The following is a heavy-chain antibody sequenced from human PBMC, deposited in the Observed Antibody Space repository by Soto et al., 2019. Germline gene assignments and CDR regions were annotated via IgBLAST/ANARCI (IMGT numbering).Heavy chain of an antibody. Sequence: XTLSLPCTVSGGSLSSYEWCWIRRPPGKGLELIGYIYYSGSTNYNPSLKSRVTISVDTSKNQFSLKLSSVTSADTDVYYCASSSLNIAAPFDYWGQGTLGTVS. CDR1: GGSLSSYE. V-gene: IGHV4-59*01. CDR2: IYYSGST. D-gene: IGHD6-6*01. J-gene: IGHJ4*02. CDR3: ASSSLNIAAPFDY.